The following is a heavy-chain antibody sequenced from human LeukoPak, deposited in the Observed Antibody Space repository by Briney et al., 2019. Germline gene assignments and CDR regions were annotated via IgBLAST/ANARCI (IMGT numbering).Heavy chain of an antibody. Sequence: ASVKVSFKSTGGTFSSYAISWVRQAPGQGLEWMGVIIPIFGTANYAQKFQGRVTITADESTSTDYMELSRLRSEDTAVYYCAGGRVGYYYDSSGYGNWGQGTLVTVSS. D-gene: IGHD3-22*01. CDR1: GGTFSSYA. CDR2: IIPIFGTA. CDR3: AGGRVGYYYDSSGYGN. J-gene: IGHJ4*02. V-gene: IGHV1-69*13.